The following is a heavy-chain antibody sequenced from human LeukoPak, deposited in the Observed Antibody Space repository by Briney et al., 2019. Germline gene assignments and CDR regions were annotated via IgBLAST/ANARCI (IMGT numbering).Heavy chain of an antibody. CDR2: IYYSGST. V-gene: IGHV4-39*01. J-gene: IGHJ3*02. D-gene: IGHD4-17*01. CDR3: ARHLDYGDHQGAFDI. CDR1: GGSISSSSYY. Sequence: SETLSLTCTVSGGSISSSSYYWGWIRQPPGKGLEWIGSIYYSGSTYYNPSLKSRVTISVDTSKNQFSLNLSSVTAADTAVYYCARHLDYGDHQGAFDIWGQGTMVTVSS.